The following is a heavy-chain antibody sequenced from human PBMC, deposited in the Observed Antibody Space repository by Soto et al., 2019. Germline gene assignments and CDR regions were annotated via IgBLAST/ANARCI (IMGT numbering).Heavy chain of an antibody. CDR3: ALTDKSRAYRVCIYF. J-gene: IGHJ4*01. D-gene: IGHD3-16*01. V-gene: IGHV4-28*01. Sequence: PSNTLSLTCALGGYSISRRKWSGWIRQPPGKGLEWIGYIYYMGSTYYNPSLKSRVTRSVDTSKNRCSLKLSSVTAVDTAVYYCALTDKSRAYRVCIYF. CDR1: GYSISRRKW. CDR2: IYYMGST.